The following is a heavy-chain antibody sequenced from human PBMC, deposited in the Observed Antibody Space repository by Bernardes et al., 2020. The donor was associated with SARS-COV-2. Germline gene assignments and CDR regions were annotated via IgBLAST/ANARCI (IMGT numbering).Heavy chain of an antibody. CDR1: GFAFTSYE. V-gene: IGHV1-18*04. D-gene: IGHD2-15*01. Sequence: ASVKVSCKTSGFAFTSYEISWVRQAPGQGLEWMGRISPNNGNTDYVQKFQDRVTMTTDTPTSTVYLELRSLRSDDTAIYYCARDDGGATLIFDYLGQGTRITVSS. J-gene: IGHJ4*02. CDR3: ARDDGGATLIFDY. CDR2: ISPNNGNT.